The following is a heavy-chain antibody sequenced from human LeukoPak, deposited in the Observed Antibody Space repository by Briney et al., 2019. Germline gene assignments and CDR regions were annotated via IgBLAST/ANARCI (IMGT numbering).Heavy chain of an antibody. CDR1: GFTFNSYT. Sequence: GGSLRLSCLASGFTFNSYTMNWVRQAPGKGLEWVSTIDPVSSNIWIADSLKGRFTISRDNPKNSLYLQMNSLRAEDTAVYYCVRDVSRRMGMDVWGQGTTVTVSS. CDR2: IDPVSSNI. D-gene: IGHD2-15*01. J-gene: IGHJ6*02. V-gene: IGHV3-21*01. CDR3: VRDVSRRMGMDV.